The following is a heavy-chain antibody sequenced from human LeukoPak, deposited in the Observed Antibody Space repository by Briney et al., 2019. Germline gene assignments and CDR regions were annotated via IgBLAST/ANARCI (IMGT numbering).Heavy chain of an antibody. CDR1: GGTFSSYA. Sequence: SVKVSCKASGGTFSSYAISWVRQAPGQGLEWMGGIIPIFGTANYPQKFQGRVTITTDESTSTAYMELSSLRSEDTAVYYCASVYCSGGSCYSFHFDYWGQGTLVTVSS. CDR3: ASVYCSGGSCYSFHFDY. D-gene: IGHD2-15*01. V-gene: IGHV1-69*05. J-gene: IGHJ4*02. CDR2: IIPIFGTA.